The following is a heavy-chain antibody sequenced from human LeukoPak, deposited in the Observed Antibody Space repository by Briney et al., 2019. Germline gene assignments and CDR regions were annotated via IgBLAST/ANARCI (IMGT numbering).Heavy chain of an antibody. CDR2: INPNSGGT. J-gene: IGHJ6*03. CDR1: GYTFTGYY. Sequence: GASVSVSCKASGYTFTGYYMHWVRQAPGQGLEWMGWINPNSGGTNYAQKFQGRVTMTRDTSISTAYMELSRLRSDDTAVYYCARDPIWSGYYTRSDYYYYMDVWGKGTTVTVSS. V-gene: IGHV1-2*02. CDR3: ARDPIWSGYYTRSDYYYYMDV. D-gene: IGHD3-3*01.